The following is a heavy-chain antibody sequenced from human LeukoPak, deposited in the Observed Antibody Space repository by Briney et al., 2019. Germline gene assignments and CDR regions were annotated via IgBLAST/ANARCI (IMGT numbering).Heavy chain of an antibody. CDR2: ISYDGDDGSNI. J-gene: IGHJ4*02. V-gene: IGHV3-30-3*01. D-gene: IGHD3-22*01. Sequence: GGSLRLSCTASGFTFSSYAMHWVRQAPGKGLEWVAVISYDGDDGSNIYYADSVKGRFTISRDNSKSTLYLQMNSLRAEDTAVYYCARDLGYYDSSGYRGYWGQGTLVTVSS. CDR1: GFTFSSYA. CDR3: ARDLGYYDSSGYRGY.